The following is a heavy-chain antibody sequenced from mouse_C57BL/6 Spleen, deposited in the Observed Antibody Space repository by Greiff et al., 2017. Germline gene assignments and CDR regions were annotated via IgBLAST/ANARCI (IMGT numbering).Heavy chain of an antibody. Sequence: VQLQQSGAELAKPGASVTLSCKASGYTFTSYWMHWVKQRPGQGLEWIGYINPSSGYTKYNQKFKDKATLTADKSSSTAYMQLSSLTYEDSAVYYCARDYYGSSYYFDYWGQGTTLTVSS. J-gene: IGHJ2*01. CDR1: GYTFTSYW. CDR2: INPSSGYT. D-gene: IGHD1-1*01. V-gene: IGHV1-7*01. CDR3: ARDYYGSSYYFDY.